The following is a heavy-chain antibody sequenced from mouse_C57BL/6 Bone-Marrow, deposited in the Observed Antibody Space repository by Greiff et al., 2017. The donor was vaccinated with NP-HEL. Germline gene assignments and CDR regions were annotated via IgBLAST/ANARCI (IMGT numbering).Heavy chain of an antibody. Sequence: VQLQQSGAELARPGASVKLSCKASGYTFTSYGISWVKQRTGQGLEWIGEFYPRSGNTYYNEKFKGKATLTADKTSSTAYMELRSLTSEDSAVYFCARPDYYGSSPAWFAYWGQGTLVTVSA. D-gene: IGHD1-1*01. CDR3: ARPDYYGSSPAWFAY. CDR2: FYPRSGNT. J-gene: IGHJ3*01. V-gene: IGHV1-81*01. CDR1: GYTFTSYG.